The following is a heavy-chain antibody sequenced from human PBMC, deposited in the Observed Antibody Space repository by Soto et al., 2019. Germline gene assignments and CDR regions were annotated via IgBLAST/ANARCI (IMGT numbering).Heavy chain of an antibody. CDR1: GDSVSSNSAA. CDR2: TYYRSKWYN. CDR3: ARAMWEWELLGTLPDYYYYYGMDV. Sequence: SQTLSLTCAISGDSVSSNSAAWNWIRQSPSRGLEWLGRTYYRSKWYNDYAVSVKSRITINPDTSKNQFSLQLNSVTPEDTAVYYCARAMWEWELLGTLPDYYYYYGMDVWGQGTTVTVSS. V-gene: IGHV6-1*01. J-gene: IGHJ6*02. D-gene: IGHD1-26*01.